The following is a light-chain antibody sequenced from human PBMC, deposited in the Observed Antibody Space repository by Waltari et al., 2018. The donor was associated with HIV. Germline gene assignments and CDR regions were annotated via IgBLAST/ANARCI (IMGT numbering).Light chain of an antibody. CDR2: RNN. Sequence: SVLTQPPPASGTPGQRVTISSASTSTIGSNDVFWYQPLPGAAPKPLTHRNNQRPSGVPDRFSGSTSGTSASLAISGLRSEDEADYYCVAWDDSLRGVVFGGGTKVAAL. CDR3: VAWDDSLRGVV. V-gene: IGLV1-47*01. CDR1: TSTIGSND. J-gene: IGLJ2*01.